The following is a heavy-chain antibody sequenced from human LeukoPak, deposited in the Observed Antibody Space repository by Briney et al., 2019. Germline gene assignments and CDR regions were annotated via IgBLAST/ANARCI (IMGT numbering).Heavy chain of an antibody. D-gene: IGHD3-10*01. Sequence: GGSLRLSCTGSGFTFSSYGMPWVRQAPGKGLEWVAVVSHDGGNKYYVDSVKGRFTISRDSSKNTLYLQMNSLRAEDTAVYYCAKDGHYYGSEYYFDYWGQGTLVTVSS. CDR3: AKDGHYYGSEYYFDY. V-gene: IGHV3-30*18. J-gene: IGHJ4*02. CDR1: GFTFSSYG. CDR2: VSHDGGNK.